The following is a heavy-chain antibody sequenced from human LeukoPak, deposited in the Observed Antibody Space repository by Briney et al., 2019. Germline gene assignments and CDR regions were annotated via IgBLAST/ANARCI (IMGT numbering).Heavy chain of an antibody. J-gene: IGHJ4*02. V-gene: IGHV1-8*01. Sequence: ASVKVSCKASGYTFTSYDINWVRQATGQGLEWMGWMNPNSGNTGYAQKFQGRVTMTRNTSINTAYMELSSLKSEETAVDYCTRAPTYLDYWGQGTLVTVSS. CDR1: GYTFTSYD. CDR2: MNPNSGNT. CDR3: TRAPTYLDY.